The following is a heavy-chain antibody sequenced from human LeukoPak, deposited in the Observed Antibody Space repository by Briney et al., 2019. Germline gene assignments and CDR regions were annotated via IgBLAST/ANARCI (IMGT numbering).Heavy chain of an antibody. D-gene: IGHD3-3*01. CDR1: GFTFRTYA. V-gene: IGHV3-23*01. Sequence: GGSLRLSGAASGFTFRTYAMTWVRQAPGKGLEWVSTISNGGDNTYYADSVRGRFAISTDNSKNTLFLQMNSLRAEDTAVYYCAKALGTTYYDFWSGYGYWGQGTLVTVSS. CDR2: ISNGGDNT. CDR3: AKALGTTYYDFWSGYGY. J-gene: IGHJ4*02.